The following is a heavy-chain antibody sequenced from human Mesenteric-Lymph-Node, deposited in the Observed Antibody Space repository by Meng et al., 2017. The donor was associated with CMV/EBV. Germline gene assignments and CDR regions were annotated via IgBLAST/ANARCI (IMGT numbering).Heavy chain of an antibody. V-gene: IGHV3-7*01. CDR2: IKQDGSEK. J-gene: IGHJ5*02. D-gene: IGHD5-12*01. CDR1: GFTFSYYS. Sequence: GGSLRLSCAVSGFTFSYYSIYWVRQAPGKGLEWVANIKQDGSEKYYVDSVKGRFTISRDNAKNSLYLQMNSLRAEDTAVYYCTRGPGYRWFDPWGQGTLVTVSS. CDR3: TRGPGYRWFDP.